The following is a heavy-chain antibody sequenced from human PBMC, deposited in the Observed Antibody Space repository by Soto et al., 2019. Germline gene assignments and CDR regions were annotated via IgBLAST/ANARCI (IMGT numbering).Heavy chain of an antibody. CDR2: VYYRGRS. CDR3: VSQRTTVPTQAYFDY. Sequence: SETLSLTCTVSGGSVTNSSYYWGWIRQSPGKGLEWIGSVYYRGRSYSKSSVKSRVTISVNTSKNRFSLSLNSVTASDTAVYFCVSQRTTVPTQAYFDYWGPGALVTVSS. D-gene: IGHD4-17*01. J-gene: IGHJ4*02. CDR1: GGSVTNSSYY. V-gene: IGHV4-39*01.